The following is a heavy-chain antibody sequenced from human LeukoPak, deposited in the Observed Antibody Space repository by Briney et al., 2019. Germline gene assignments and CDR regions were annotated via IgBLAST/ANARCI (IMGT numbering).Heavy chain of an antibody. Sequence: KPSETLSLTCTVSGGSISSSSYYWGWIRQPPGKGLEWIGSIYYSGSTYYNPSLKSRVTISVDTSKNQFSLKLSSVTAADTAVYYCVGGAMANYLDFWGQGALVTVSS. D-gene: IGHD3-16*01. J-gene: IGHJ4*02. CDR3: VGGAMANYLDF. V-gene: IGHV4-39*07. CDR2: IYYSGST. CDR1: GGSISSSSYY.